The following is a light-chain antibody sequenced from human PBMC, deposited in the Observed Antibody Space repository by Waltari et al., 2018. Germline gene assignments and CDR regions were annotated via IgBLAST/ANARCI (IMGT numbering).Light chain of an antibody. CDR3: QHYVRLPAT. CDR1: QRVRGS. V-gene: IGKV3-20*01. J-gene: IGKJ1*01. Sequence: EIVLTQSAGTLSLSPGETDTLSCRASQRVRGSLAWYQQKAGQAPRLRISGASRRATGIPDRFSGSGSGTDFSLTISRLEPEDFAVYYCQHYVRLPATFGQGTKVEI. CDR2: GAS.